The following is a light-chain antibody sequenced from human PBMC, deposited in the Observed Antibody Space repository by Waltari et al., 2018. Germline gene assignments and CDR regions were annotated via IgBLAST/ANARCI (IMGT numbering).Light chain of an antibody. V-gene: IGKV4-1*01. CDR1: QGVLYSANNRNY. CDR3: QQYYSPFT. Sequence: DIVMTQSPDSLAVSLGERAIINCKSSQGVLYSANNRNYLAWYQRKPGQPPKLLIFWASTRESGVPDRFSGSGSGTDFTLTISSLQAEDVAVYYCQQYYSPFTFGPGTKVDIK. CDR2: WAS. J-gene: IGKJ3*01.